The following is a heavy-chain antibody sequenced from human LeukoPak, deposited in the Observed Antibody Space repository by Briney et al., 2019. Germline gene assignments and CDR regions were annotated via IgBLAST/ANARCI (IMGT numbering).Heavy chain of an antibody. J-gene: IGHJ5*02. Sequence: ASVKVSCKASGYSFTGYYMHWVRQAPGQGLEWMGWINPNSGGTNYAQKFQGRVTMTRDTSISTAYLELSRLRSDDTAVYYCARDYYIVTYNWFDPWGQGTLVTVSS. V-gene: IGHV1-2*02. D-gene: IGHD2/OR15-2a*01. CDR3: ARDYYIVTYNWFDP. CDR2: INPNSGGT. CDR1: GYSFTGYY.